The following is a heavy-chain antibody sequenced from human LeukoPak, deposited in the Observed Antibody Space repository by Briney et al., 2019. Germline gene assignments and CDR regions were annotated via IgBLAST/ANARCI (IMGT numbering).Heavy chain of an antibody. D-gene: IGHD3-22*01. CDR2: IYYSGST. CDR1: GGSFSGYY. CDR3: ARRGYYDTSFDP. Sequence: SETLSLTCAVYGGSFSGYYWGWIRQPPGKGLEWIGSIYYSGSTYYNPSLKSRVTISVDTSKNQFSLKLSSVTAADTAVYYCARRGYYDTSFDPWGQGTLVTVSS. J-gene: IGHJ5*02. V-gene: IGHV4-39*01.